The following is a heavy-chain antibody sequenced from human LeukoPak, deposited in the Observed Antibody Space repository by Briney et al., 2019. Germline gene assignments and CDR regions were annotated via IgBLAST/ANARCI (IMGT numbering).Heavy chain of an antibody. CDR1: GFTFSSYA. CDR2: ISYDGSDK. Sequence: PRRSLRLSCAASGFTFSSYAMHWVRQAPGKGLEWVAVISYDGSDKYYADSVKGRFTISRDNSKNTLYLQMNSLRAEDTAVYYCARDLIAAAGAGLDYWGQGTLVTVSS. D-gene: IGHD6-13*01. V-gene: IGHV3-30*04. J-gene: IGHJ4*02. CDR3: ARDLIAAAGAGLDY.